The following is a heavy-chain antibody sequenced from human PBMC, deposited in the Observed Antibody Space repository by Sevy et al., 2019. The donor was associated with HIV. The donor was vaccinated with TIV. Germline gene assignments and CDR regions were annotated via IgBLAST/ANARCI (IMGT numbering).Heavy chain of an antibody. J-gene: IGHJ3*02. CDR3: ARDEGGDIVVVVAATAGAFDI. Sequence: GGSLRLSCAASGFTFSSYSMNWVRQAPGKGLKWVSSISSSSSYIYYADSVKGRFTISRDNAKNSLYLQMNSLRAEDTAVYYCARDEGGDIVVVVAATAGAFDIWGQGTMVTVS. CDR2: ISSSSSYI. D-gene: IGHD2-15*01. CDR1: GFTFSSYS. V-gene: IGHV3-21*01.